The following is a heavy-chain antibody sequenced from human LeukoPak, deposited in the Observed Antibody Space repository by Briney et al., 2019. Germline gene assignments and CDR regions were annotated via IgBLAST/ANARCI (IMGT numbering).Heavy chain of an antibody. CDR2: IRGSGGTT. J-gene: IGHJ5*02. V-gene: IGHV3-23*01. Sequence: GGSLRLSCAASGFTLSSYGMSWVRQAPGKGLEWVSAIRGSGGTTYYADSVKGRFTISRDNSKNTLYLQMDSLRAEDTAVYYCANGGSFINGYAYNWFDPWGQGTLVTVSS. CDR3: ANGGSFINGYAYNWFDP. CDR1: GFTLSSYG. D-gene: IGHD3-16*01.